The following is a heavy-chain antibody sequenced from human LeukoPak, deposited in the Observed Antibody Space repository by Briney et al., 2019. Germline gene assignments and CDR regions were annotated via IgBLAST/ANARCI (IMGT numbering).Heavy chain of an antibody. V-gene: IGHV4-39*07. D-gene: IGHD3-10*01. CDR2: IYYSGST. Sequence: SETLSLTCTVSGGSISSSSYYWGWIRQPPGKGLEWIGSIYYSGSTYYNPSLKSRVTISVDTSKNQFSLKLSSVTAADTAVYYCARAYYYGSGGGFWFDPWGQGTLVTVSS. CDR3: ARAYYYGSGGGFWFDP. J-gene: IGHJ5*02. CDR1: GGSISSSSYY.